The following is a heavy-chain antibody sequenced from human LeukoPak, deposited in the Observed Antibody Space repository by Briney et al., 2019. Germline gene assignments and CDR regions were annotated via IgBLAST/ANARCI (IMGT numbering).Heavy chain of an antibody. J-gene: IGHJ4*02. CDR1: GYTFTNSD. CDR2: MNTKSGNT. D-gene: IGHD3-3*01. V-gene: IGHV1-8*01. CDR3: ARHGRGFLDY. Sequence: AASVKVSCKASGYTFTNSDINWVRQATGQGLEWMGWMNTKSGNTGYAQKLQGRVTMTTDTSTSTAYMELRSLRSDDTAVYYCARHGRGFLDYWGQGTLVTVSS.